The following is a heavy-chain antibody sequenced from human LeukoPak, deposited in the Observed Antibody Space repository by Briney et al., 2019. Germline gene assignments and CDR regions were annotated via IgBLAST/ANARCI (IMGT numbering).Heavy chain of an antibody. CDR2: INHSGST. Sequence: TASETLSLTCAVYGGSFSGYYWSWIRQPPGKGLEWIGEINHSGSTNYNPSLKSRVTISVDTSKNQFSLKLSSVTAADTAVYYCARGKWLRSSPDYWGQGTLVTVSS. V-gene: IGHV4-34*01. CDR3: ARGKWLRSSPDY. CDR1: GGSFSGYY. J-gene: IGHJ4*02. D-gene: IGHD5-12*01.